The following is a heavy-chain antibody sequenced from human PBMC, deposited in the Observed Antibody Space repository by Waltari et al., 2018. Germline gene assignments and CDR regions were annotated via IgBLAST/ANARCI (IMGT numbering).Heavy chain of an antibody. CDR2: IIPIFGTA. CDR1: GGTFSSYA. Sequence: QVQLVQSGAEVKKPGSSVKVSCKASGGTFSSYAISWVRQAPGQGLEWMGGIIPIFGTANYAQKFQGRVTITADESTSTAYMELSSLRSEDTAVYYCARRRWIQLWLRTAWSGYFDYWGQGTLVTVSS. D-gene: IGHD5-18*01. V-gene: IGHV1-69*01. J-gene: IGHJ4*02. CDR3: ARRRWIQLWLRTAWSGYFDY.